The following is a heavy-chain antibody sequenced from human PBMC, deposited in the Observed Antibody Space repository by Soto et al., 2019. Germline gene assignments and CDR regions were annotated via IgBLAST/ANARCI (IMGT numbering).Heavy chain of an antibody. CDR1: SGPDRSHN. CDR2: VYYTGDT. V-gene: IGHV4-59*08. J-gene: IGHJ6*02. Sequence: QVQLQQSGPRLVKPSETLSLTCTVSSGPDRSHNWGWIRQPPGRGLEWIGYVYYTGDTAYNPSLRVRATISADPSTNDIALTLNSVTAADTGVYYCVRQGIGYLHGLVDVWGQGTTVSVSS. CDR3: VRQGIGYLHGLVDV. D-gene: IGHD6-25*01.